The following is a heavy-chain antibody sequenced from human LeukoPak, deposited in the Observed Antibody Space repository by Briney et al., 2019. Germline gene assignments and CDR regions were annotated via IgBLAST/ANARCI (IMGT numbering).Heavy chain of an antibody. V-gene: IGHV4-59*12. J-gene: IGHJ4*02. CDR2: IYYSGST. Sequence: PSETLSLTCTVSGGSISSYYWSWIRQPPGKGLEWIGYIYYSGSTNYNPSLKSRVTISVDTSKNRFSLKLSSVTAADTAVYYCARRNFLFDYWGQGTLVTVSS. CDR1: GGSISSYY. D-gene: IGHD2/OR15-2a*01. CDR3: ARRNFLFDY.